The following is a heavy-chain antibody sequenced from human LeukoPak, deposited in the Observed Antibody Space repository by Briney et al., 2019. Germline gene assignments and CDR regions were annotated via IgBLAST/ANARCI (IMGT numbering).Heavy chain of an antibody. CDR2: IYYSGST. Sequence: SETLSLTCTVSGGSISSGDYYWSWIRQPPGKGLEWIGDIYYSGSTYYNPSLKSRVTISVDTSKNQFSLKLSSVTAADTAVYYCARASPQWLAYYYFDYWGQGTLVTVSS. D-gene: IGHD6-19*01. CDR1: GGSISSGDYY. J-gene: IGHJ4*02. V-gene: IGHV4-30-4*01. CDR3: ARASPQWLAYYYFDY.